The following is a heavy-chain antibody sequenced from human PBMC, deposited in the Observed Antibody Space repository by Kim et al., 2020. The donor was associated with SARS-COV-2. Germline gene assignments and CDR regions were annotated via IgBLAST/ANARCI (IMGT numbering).Heavy chain of an antibody. Sequence: GESLKISCQSSGYNFANYWIGWVRQMPGKGLEWMGIIIPSNSDTRYSPSFQGQVTLSADKSISTAYLQWSSLEASDTAMYYCVRYMYSNSWGYLDSWGQG. CDR3: VRYMYSNSWGYLDS. D-gene: IGHD1-26*01. CDR1: GYNFANYW. J-gene: IGHJ4*02. CDR2: IIPSNSDT. V-gene: IGHV5-51*01.